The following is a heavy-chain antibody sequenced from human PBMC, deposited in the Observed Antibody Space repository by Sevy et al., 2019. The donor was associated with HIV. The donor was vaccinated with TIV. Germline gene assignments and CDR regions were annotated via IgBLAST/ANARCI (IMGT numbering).Heavy chain of an antibody. Sequence: SETLSLTCTVSGGSITSLYWNWIRQPPGKGLEWTPNIYYNGHINYNPSLKSRVTLSLDTSKNQFSLRLSSVTAADTAMYYCAGENAWGRGYSWGQGTLVTVSS. D-gene: IGHD1-26*01. CDR1: GGSITSLY. V-gene: IGHV4-59*08. CDR3: AGENAWGRGYS. J-gene: IGHJ4*02. CDR2: IYYNGHI.